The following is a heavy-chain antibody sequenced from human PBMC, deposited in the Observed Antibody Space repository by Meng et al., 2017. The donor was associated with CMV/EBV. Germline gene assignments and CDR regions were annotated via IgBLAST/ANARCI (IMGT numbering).Heavy chain of an antibody. D-gene: IGHD3-3*01. CDR1: GGSFSSYY. V-gene: IGHV4-34*01. CDR3: ARGRGNDFWSGYSTTEFDP. CDR2: INHSGSA. Sequence: ESLKISCAVYGGSFSSYYWSWIRQPPGKGLEWIGEINHSGSANYNPSLKSRVSISVDTSKNQFSLKLSSVTAADTAVYYCARGRGNDFWSGYSTTEFDPWGQGTTVTVSS. J-gene: IGHJ6*02.